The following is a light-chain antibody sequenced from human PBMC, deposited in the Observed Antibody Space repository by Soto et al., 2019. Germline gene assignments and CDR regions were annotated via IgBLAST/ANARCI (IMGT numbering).Light chain of an antibody. CDR1: SSDVGNYKY. V-gene: IGLV1-47*01. J-gene: IGLJ2*01. CDR2: RNN. Sequence: QSVLTQPASVSGSPGQSITISCTGTSSDVGNYKYVSWYQQHPGKAPKLVIYRNNQRPSGVPDRISGSKSGTSASLAISGLRSEDEADYYCAAWDDRLSGLVFGRGTKVTVL. CDR3: AAWDDRLSGLV.